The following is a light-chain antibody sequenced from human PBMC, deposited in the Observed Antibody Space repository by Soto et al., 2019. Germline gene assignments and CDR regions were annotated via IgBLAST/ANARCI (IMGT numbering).Light chain of an antibody. CDR3: CSYAGSYTWV. J-gene: IGLJ3*02. V-gene: IGLV2-11*01. CDR1: SSDVGGYNY. Sequence: QSALTQPRSVSGSPGQSVTLSCTGTSSDVGGYNYVSWYQHHPGKAPKLMIFDVSDRPSGVPDRFSGSKSGDTASLTISGLQAEDEADYYCCSYAGSYTWVFGGGTKLTVL. CDR2: DVS.